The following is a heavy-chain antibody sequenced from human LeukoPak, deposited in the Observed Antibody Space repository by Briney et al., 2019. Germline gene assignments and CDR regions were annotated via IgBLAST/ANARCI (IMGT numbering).Heavy chain of an antibody. CDR2: IIPIFGTA. J-gene: IGHJ5*02. Sequence: SVKVSCKASGYTFTSYYMHWVRQAPGQGLGWMGGIIPIFGTANYAQKFQGRVTIAADESTSTAYMELSSLRSEDTAVYYCARSLHTSMENWFDPWGQGTLVTVSS. CDR3: ARSLHTSMENWFDP. D-gene: IGHD5-18*01. CDR1: GYTFTSYY. V-gene: IGHV1-69*13.